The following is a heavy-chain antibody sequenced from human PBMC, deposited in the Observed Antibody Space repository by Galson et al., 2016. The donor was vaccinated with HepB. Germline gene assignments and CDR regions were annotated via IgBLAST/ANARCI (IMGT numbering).Heavy chain of an antibody. V-gene: IGHV4-61*01. J-gene: IGHJ5*02. CDR2: IYYTGST. CDR3: ARVKRWGSGAPIDP. D-gene: IGHD3-10*01. CDR1: GGSVSSGSFY. Sequence: ETLSLTCTVSGGSVSSGSFYWSWIRQPPGKGLEWIGYIYYTGSTNYNPSLKCRVSISAETSKNQFSLKLSSVTAADTAVYYCARVKRWGSGAPIDPWGQGTLVTVSS.